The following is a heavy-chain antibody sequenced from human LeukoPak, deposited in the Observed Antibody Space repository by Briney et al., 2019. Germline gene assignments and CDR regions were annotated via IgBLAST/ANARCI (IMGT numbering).Heavy chain of an antibody. J-gene: IGHJ3*02. CDR1: GYTFTGYY. D-gene: IGHD3-3*01. Sequence: ASVKVSCKASGYTFTGYYMHWVRQAPGQGLGWMGRINPNSGGTNYAQKFQGRVTMTRDTSISTAYMELSRLRSDDTAVYYCARSPIFGVVYAFDIWGQGTMVTVSS. CDR3: ARSPIFGVVYAFDI. CDR2: INPNSGGT. V-gene: IGHV1-2*06.